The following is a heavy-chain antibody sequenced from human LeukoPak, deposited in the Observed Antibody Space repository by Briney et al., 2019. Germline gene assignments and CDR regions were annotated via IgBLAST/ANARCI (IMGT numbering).Heavy chain of an antibody. V-gene: IGHV3-74*01. CDR2: INPAGNYQ. D-gene: IGHD3-3*01. CDR3: VRDWDHYDFDS. CDR1: GFTFSNYW. J-gene: IGHJ5*01. Sequence: PGGSLRLSCAASGFTFSNYWIHWVRQVPGKGLVWVSRINPAGNYQNYADSVKGRFTISRDNAKNIVYQQMNSLRVEDTALFYCVRDWDHYDFDSWGQGTLVTVSS.